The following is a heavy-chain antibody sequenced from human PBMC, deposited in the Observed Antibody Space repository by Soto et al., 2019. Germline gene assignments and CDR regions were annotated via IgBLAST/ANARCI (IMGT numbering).Heavy chain of an antibody. Sequence: PGETLKISCQGSGYSFISYYISWVRQMPGKGLEWMGTIDPNDSNTNYSPSFQGHVTISADKSISTAYLQWSSLRASDTAMYFCARLRSYGYEPRPYAMDVWGQGTTVTVSS. D-gene: IGHD5-18*01. CDR3: ARLRSYGYEPRPYAMDV. CDR1: GYSFISYY. J-gene: IGHJ6*02. V-gene: IGHV5-10-1*01. CDR2: IDPNDSNT.